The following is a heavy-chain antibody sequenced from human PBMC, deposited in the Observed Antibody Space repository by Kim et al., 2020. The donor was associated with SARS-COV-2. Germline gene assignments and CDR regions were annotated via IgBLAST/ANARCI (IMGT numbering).Heavy chain of an antibody. D-gene: IGHD6-13*01. J-gene: IGHJ4*01. CDR1: GFTFSTYA. CDR2: VSGNASST. Sequence: GGSLRLSCAASGFTFSTYAMSWVRQAPGKGLEWVSLVSGNASSTYYADSVRGRFIISRDNSTNPVYLQMNSVRADDTAVYYCAKPPGRGGAGFNSYFDY. CDR3: AKPPGRGGAGFNSYFDY. V-gene: IGHV3-23*01.